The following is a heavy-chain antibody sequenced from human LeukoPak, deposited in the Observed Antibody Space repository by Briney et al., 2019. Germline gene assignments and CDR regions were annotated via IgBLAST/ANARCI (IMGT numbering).Heavy chain of an antibody. CDR2: IKQDGSQK. J-gene: IGHJ3*02. D-gene: IGHD6-13*01. V-gene: IGHV3-7*04. CDR3: ARPYSSSEAFDI. CDR1: GFTISSYW. Sequence: GGSLRLSCAASGFTISSYWMSWVRQAPGKGLEWVANIKQDGSQKYYVDFVKGRFTISRDNAKNSLFLQMNSLRAEDTAVYYCARPYSSSEAFDIWGQGTMVTVSS.